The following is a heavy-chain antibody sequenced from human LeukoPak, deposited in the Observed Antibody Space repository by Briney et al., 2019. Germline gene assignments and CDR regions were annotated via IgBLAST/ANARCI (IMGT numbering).Heavy chain of an antibody. CDR1: GYTLTELS. Sequence: GASVKVSCKVSGYTLTELSMHWVRQAPRKGLEWMGDFDPEDGETIYAQKFQGRVTMTEDTSTDTAYMELSSLRSEDTAVYYCATAYSKACFDYWGQGTLVTLSS. V-gene: IGHV1-24*01. J-gene: IGHJ4*02. D-gene: IGHD4-11*01. CDR3: ATAYSKACFDY. CDR2: FDPEDGET.